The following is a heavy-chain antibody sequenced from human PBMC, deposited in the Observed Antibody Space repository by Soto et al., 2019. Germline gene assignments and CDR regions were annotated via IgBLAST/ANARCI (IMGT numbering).Heavy chain of an antibody. CDR1: GYTFTSYY. CDR3: ARDLSAAGQFDY. D-gene: IGHD6-13*01. CDR2: INPSGGST. V-gene: IGHV1-46*01. J-gene: IGHJ4*02. Sequence: QVQLVQSGAEVKKPGASVKVSCKASGYTFTSYYMHWVRQAPGQGLEWMGIINPSGGSTSYAQKFQGRVTMTRDTSTSTVFMELSSLRSEDTAVYYCARDLSAAGQFDYWGQGTLVTVSS.